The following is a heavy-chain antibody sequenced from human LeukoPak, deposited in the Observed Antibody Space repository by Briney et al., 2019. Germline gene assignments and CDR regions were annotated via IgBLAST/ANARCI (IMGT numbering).Heavy chain of an antibody. CDR3: ARGKKIYYDSSGYFV. CDR1: GGTFSSYA. V-gene: IGHV1-69*05. Sequence: SVKVSCKASGGTFSSYAISWVRQAPGQGLEWMGGIIPIFGTANYAQKFQGRVTITTDESTSTAYMELSSLRSEDTAVYYCARGKKIYYDSSGYFVWGQGTLVTVSS. D-gene: IGHD3-22*01. J-gene: IGHJ4*02. CDR2: IIPIFGTA.